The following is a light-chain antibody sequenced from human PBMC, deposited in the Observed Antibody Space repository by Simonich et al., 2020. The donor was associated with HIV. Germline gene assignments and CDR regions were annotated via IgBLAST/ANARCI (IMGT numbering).Light chain of an antibody. CDR3: QQSYSTPWT. J-gene: IGKJ1*01. V-gene: IGKV1-39*01. CDR2: DAS. Sequence: DIQMTQSPSSLSASVGDRVTITCHASQDIRNYLNWYQQKPGKAPKLLIYDASNLETGVPSRFSGSGSGTDFTLTISSLQPEDFATYSCQQSYSTPWTFGQGTKVEIK. CDR1: QDIRNY.